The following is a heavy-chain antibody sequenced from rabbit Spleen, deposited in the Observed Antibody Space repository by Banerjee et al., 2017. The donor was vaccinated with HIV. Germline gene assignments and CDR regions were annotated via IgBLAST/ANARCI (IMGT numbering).Heavy chain of an antibody. CDR1: GFSFSSNW. CDR3: ARDTGSSFSSYGMDL. D-gene: IGHD8-1*01. Sequence: LEESGGGLVKPGGTLTLTCTVSGFSFSSNWICWVRQAPGKGLEWIACIYTGNSKTYYANWAKGRFTISKTSSTTVTLQMTSLTVADTATYFCARDTGSSFSSYGMDLWGPGTLVTVS. J-gene: IGHJ6*01. CDR2: IYTGNSKT. V-gene: IGHV1S45*01.